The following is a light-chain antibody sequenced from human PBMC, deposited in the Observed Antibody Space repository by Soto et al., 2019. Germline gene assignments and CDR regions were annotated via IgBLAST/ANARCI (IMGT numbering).Light chain of an antibody. CDR1: SSDVGGYNY. Sequence: QSALTQPPSASGSPGPSVTISCTGTSSDVGGYNYVSWYQQYPGRAPKLMIYDVTKRPSGVPDRFSGSKSGNTASLTVSGLQAEDEADYYCSSYAASNNFYFVFGGGTKLTVL. J-gene: IGLJ3*02. CDR2: DVT. V-gene: IGLV2-8*01. CDR3: SSYAASNNFYFV.